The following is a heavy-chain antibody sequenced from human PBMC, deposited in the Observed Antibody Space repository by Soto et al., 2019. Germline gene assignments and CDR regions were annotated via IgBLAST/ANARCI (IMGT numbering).Heavy chain of an antibody. D-gene: IGHD3-22*01. V-gene: IGHV1-18*04. CDR2: ISAYNGNT. CDR3: ASSTGDYYDSSVVSDGMDV. J-gene: IGHJ6*02. Sequence: ASVKVSCKASGYTFTSYGISWVRQAPGQGLEWMGWISAYNGNTNYAQKLQGRVTMTTDTSTSTAYMELRSLRSDDTAVYYCASSTGDYYDSSVVSDGMDVWGQGTTGTVSS. CDR1: GYTFTSYG.